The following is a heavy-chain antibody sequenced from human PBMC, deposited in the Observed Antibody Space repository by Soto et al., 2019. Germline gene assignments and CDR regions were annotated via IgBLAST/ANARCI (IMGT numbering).Heavy chain of an antibody. V-gene: IGHV3-30*18. D-gene: IGHD5-18*01. Sequence: GGSLRLSCAASGFTFSSYGMHWVRQAPGKGLEWVAVISYDGSNKYYADSVKGRFTISRDNSENTLYLQMNSLRAEDTAVYYCAKDREAMAYYFDYWGQGTLVTVS. CDR1: GFTFSSYG. CDR2: ISYDGSNK. J-gene: IGHJ4*02. CDR3: AKDREAMAYYFDY.